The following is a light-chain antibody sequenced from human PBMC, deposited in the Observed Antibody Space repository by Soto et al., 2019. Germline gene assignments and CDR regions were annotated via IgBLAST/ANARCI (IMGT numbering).Light chain of an antibody. V-gene: IGKV1-39*01. CDR3: QQSYSTPPIT. J-gene: IGKJ5*01. CDR2: AAS. CDR1: QSISSY. Sequence: DIQMTQSPSSLSASVGDRVTITCRASQSISSYLNWYQQKPGKAPKLLIYAASSLQSGVPSRFSGSGSGTDFTLTISSLKPEEFATYYCQQSYSTPPITVGQGTRLEIK.